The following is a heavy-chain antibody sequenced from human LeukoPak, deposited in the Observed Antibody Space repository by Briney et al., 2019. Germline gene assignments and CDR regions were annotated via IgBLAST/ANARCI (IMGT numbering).Heavy chain of an antibody. Sequence: GASVKVSCKVSGYSLTEICIHGVRQAPGKGLEWMGGFDPEENKRIYAQKFKGRVTMTEDTSTDTAYMDMSTLTFEDTAAYYCAKGPPGTDNDWYFDLWGRGTLVTVSS. CDR1: GYSLTEIC. D-gene: IGHD1-1*01. CDR3: AKGPPGTDNDWYFDL. CDR2: FDPEENKR. V-gene: IGHV1-24*01. J-gene: IGHJ2*01.